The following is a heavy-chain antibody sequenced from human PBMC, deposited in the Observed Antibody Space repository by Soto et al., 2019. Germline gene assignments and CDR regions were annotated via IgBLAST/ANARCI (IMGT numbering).Heavy chain of an antibody. J-gene: IGHJ6*02. CDR2: INPNSGGT. CDR1: GYTFTGYY. CDR3: ARDNCSGGSCYSDASMDV. V-gene: IGHV1-2*04. Sequence: ASVKVSCKASGYTFTGYYIHWVRQAPGQGLEWMGWINPNSGGTSYAQKFQGWVTMTRDTSISTAYMELSRLIYDDTAVYYCARDNCSGGSCYSDASMDVWGQGTTVTVSS. D-gene: IGHD2-15*01.